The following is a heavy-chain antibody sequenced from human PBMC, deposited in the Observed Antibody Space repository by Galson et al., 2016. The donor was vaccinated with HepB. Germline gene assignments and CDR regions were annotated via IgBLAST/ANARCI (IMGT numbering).Heavy chain of an antibody. V-gene: IGHV6-1*01. Sequence: CAISGDSVSGNSVTWNWIRQSPSRGLEWLGRTYYRSKWYNDYAVSVKSRITINSDTSENQFSLQLNSVTPEDTAVYYCGRQYRNACDIWGQGTMVTVSS. D-gene: IGHD2-2*02. J-gene: IGHJ3*02. CDR2: TYYRSKWYN. CDR3: GRQYRNACDI. CDR1: GDSVSGNSVT.